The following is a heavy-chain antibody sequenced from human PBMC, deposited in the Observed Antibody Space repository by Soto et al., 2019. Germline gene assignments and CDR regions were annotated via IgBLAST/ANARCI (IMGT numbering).Heavy chain of an antibody. V-gene: IGHV1-69*05. CDR2: IVPMFGTA. D-gene: IGHD3-3*01. CDR1: GGTFGNSA. Sequence: QVQLVQSGAEVKKPGSSVNVSCKTSGGTFGNSAVTWVRQAPGQGLEWLGGIVPMFGTANYAQKFQGRVTMTPXXXTXXAYMELNSLKTDDTAVYYCARDGDPQSAFWSGPLGGGRFDPWGQGTLVTVSS. J-gene: IGHJ5*02. CDR3: ARDGDPQSAFWSGPLGGGRFDP.